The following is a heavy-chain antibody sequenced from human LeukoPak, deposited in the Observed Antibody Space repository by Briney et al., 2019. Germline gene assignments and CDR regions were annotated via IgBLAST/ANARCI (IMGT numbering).Heavy chain of an antibody. CDR1: GFTLSNYW. J-gene: IGHJ4*02. Sequence: GGSLRLSCAASGFTLSNYWMAWVRQAPGKGLEWVANINQDGSKTYYADSMTGRFTISRDTAKNSLYLQMNRLRVEDTAVYYCARAWAGSASYWGQGTLVTVSS. CDR3: ARAWAGSASY. D-gene: IGHD6-19*01. CDR2: INQDGSKT. V-gene: IGHV3-7*04.